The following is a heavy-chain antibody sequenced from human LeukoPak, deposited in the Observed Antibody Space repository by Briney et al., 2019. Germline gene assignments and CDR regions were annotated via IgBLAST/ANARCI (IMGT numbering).Heavy chain of an antibody. CDR3: ARGGLGVPQGDYYYGMDV. V-gene: IGHV3-53*01. Sequence: GGSLRLSCAASGFTVSSNYMSWVRQAPGKGLEWVSVIYSGGSTYYADSVKGRFTISRDSSKNTLYLQMNSLRAEDTAVYYCARGGLGVPQGDYYYGMDVWGQGTTVTVSS. J-gene: IGHJ6*02. CDR1: GFTVSSNY. CDR2: IYSGGST. D-gene: IGHD3-10*01.